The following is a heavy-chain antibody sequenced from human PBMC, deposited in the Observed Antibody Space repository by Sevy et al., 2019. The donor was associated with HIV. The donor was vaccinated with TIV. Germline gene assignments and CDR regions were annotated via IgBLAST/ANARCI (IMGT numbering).Heavy chain of an antibody. J-gene: IGHJ6*03. Sequence: GGSLRLSCAASGFTFDDYGMSWVRQAPGKGLEWVSGINWNGGSTGYADSVKGRFTISRDNAKNSLYLQMNSLRAEDTALYHCARAGYYDSSGPRGGYYCYYYMDVWGKGTTVTVSS. CDR3: ARAGYYDSSGPRGGYYCYYYMDV. V-gene: IGHV3-20*01. CDR2: INWNGGST. CDR1: GFTFDDYG. D-gene: IGHD3-22*01.